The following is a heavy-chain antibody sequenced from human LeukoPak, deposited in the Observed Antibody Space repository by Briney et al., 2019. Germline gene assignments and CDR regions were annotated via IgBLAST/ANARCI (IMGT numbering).Heavy chain of an antibody. CDR1: GGSISSGGYY. Sequence: SETLSLTCTVPGGSISSGGYYWSWIRQHPGKGLEWIGYIYYSGSTYYNPSLKSRVTISVDTSKNQFSLKLSSVTAADTAVYYCARARKAATYFDYWGQGTLVTVSS. D-gene: IGHD6-13*01. V-gene: IGHV4-31*03. CDR3: ARARKAATYFDY. J-gene: IGHJ4*02. CDR2: IYYSGST.